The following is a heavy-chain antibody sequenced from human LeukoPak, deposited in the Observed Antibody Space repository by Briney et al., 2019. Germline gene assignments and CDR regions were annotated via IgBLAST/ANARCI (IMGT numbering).Heavy chain of an antibody. CDR2: TYYRSKWYN. Sequence: PSQTLSLTCAVSGDSVSSKNGAWNWIRQSPSRGLEWLGRTYYRSKWYNDYAESMEGRMTISQDTSKNQYSLHLNSVTPDDTAVYYCARDFGTNGWHTFDYWGRGTLVTVSS. J-gene: IGHJ4*02. CDR3: ARDFGTNGWHTFDY. V-gene: IGHV6-1*01. CDR1: GDSVSSKNGA. D-gene: IGHD6-19*01.